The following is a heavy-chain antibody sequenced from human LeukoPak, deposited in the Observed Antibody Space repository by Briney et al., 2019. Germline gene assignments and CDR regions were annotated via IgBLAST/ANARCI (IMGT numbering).Heavy chain of an antibody. J-gene: IGHJ4*02. D-gene: IGHD1-26*01. CDR1: GGSFGGYY. Sequence: PSETLSLTCAVYGGSFGGYYWSWIRQPPGKGLEWIGEINHSGSTNYNPSLKSRVTISVDTSKNQFSLKLSSVTAADTAVYYCARGGGVGAKYYFDYWGQGTLVTVSS. V-gene: IGHV4-34*01. CDR3: ARGGGVGAKYYFDY. CDR2: INHSGST.